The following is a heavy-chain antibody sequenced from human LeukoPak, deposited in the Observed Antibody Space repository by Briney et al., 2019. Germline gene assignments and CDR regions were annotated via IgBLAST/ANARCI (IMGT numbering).Heavy chain of an antibody. CDR2: ISYDGSNK. CDR1: GFTFSSYG. CDR3: AKDYDSSGYVHY. V-gene: IGHV3-30*18. D-gene: IGHD3-22*01. J-gene: IGHJ4*02. Sequence: PGGSLRLSCAAPGFTFSSYGMHRVRQAPGKGLEWVAVISYDGSNKYYADSVKRRFTISRDNSKNTLYQQMNSLRAEDTAVYYCAKDYDSSGYVHYWGQGTLVTVSS.